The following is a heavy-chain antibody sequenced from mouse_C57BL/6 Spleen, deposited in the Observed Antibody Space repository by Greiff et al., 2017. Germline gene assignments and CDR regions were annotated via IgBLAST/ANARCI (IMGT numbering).Heavy chain of an antibody. V-gene: IGHV1-50*01. D-gene: IGHD2-2*01. CDR2: IDPSDSYT. CDR1: GYTFTSYW. J-gene: IGHJ2*01. Sequence: QVQLQQPGAELVKPGASVKLSCKASGYTFTSYWMQWVKQRPGQGLEWIGEIDPSDSYTNYNQKFKGKATLTVDTSSSTAYMQLSSLTSEDSAVYYCARKPYGYDGNVDYWGQGTTLTVSS. CDR3: ARKPYGYDGNVDY.